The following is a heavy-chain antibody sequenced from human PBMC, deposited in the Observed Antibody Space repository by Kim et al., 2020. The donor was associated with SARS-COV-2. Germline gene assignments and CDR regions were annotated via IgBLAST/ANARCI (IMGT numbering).Heavy chain of an antibody. J-gene: IGHJ6*02. D-gene: IGHD1-1*01. CDR1: GFTIRNSY. CDR3: GKDLEYQVLGGMDV. V-gene: IGHV3-53*01. CDR2: IYSGGNT. Sequence: GGSLRLSCAASGFTIRNSYMNWVRQAPGKGLEWVSVIYSGGNTYYADSVKGRFTISRDIDKNTLFFQMSSLIAEEPAVCYCGKDLEYQVLGGMDVWGQGTTVTVSS.